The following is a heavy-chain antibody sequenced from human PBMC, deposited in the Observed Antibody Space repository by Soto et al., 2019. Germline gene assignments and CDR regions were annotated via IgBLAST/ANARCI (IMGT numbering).Heavy chain of an antibody. CDR3: ARNPLYCSGGSCYSG. D-gene: IGHD2-15*01. CDR2: IYSGGST. Sequence: GGSLRLSCAASWFTVSSNYMSWVRQAPGKGLEWVSVIYSGGSTYYADSVKGRFTISRDNSKNTLYLQMNSLRAEDTAVYYCARNPLYCSGGSCYSGWGQGTLVTVSS. V-gene: IGHV3-53*01. J-gene: IGHJ4*02. CDR1: WFTVSSNY.